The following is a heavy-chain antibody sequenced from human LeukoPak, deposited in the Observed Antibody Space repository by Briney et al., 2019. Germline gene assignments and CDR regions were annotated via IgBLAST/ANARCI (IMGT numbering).Heavy chain of an antibody. D-gene: IGHD6-19*01. J-gene: IGHJ4*02. V-gene: IGHV3-23*01. CDR2: ISASGGST. CDR3: ARDLRQWLVFVFDY. CDR1: GLTFSDCA. Sequence: GGSLRLSCAVSGLTFSDCAMSWVRQAPGKGLEWVSAISASGGSTYYADSVKGRFTISRDNSKNTVYLQMNSLRAEDTAVYYCARDLRQWLVFVFDYWGQGTLVTVSS.